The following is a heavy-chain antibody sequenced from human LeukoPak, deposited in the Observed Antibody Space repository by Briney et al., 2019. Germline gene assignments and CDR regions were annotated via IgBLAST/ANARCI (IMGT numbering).Heavy chain of an antibody. CDR2: TNPNSGNT. J-gene: IGHJ4*02. CDR1: GYTFTSYD. D-gene: IGHD3-22*01. V-gene: IGHV1-8*03. CDR3: ARGLMMPRWKITMIVVATRYYFDY. Sequence: ASVKVSCKASGYTFTSYDINWVRQATGRGLEWMGWTNPNSGNTGYAQKFQGRVTITRNTSISTAYMELSSLRSEDTAVYYCARGLMMPRWKITMIVVATRYYFDYWGQGTLVTVSS.